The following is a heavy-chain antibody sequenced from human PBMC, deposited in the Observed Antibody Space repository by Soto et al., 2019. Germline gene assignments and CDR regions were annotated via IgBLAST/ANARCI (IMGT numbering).Heavy chain of an antibody. V-gene: IGHV3-21*01. CDR1: GFNFITFS. CDR3: VRDAYNRDAFDI. J-gene: IGHJ3*02. CDR2: ISASSSSI. D-gene: IGHD1-20*01. Sequence: DVQLVESGGGLVKPGGSLRLSCAASGFNFITFSMNWVRQAPGKGLEWVSSISASSSSIYYAESVKGRFTVSRDNAKNSLYLLMNSLTAEDTALYYCVRDAYNRDAFDIWGQGTTVTVSS.